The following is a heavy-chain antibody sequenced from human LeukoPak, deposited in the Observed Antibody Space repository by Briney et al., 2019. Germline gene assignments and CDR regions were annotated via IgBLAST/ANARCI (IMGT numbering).Heavy chain of an antibody. CDR1: GFIVSSNY. D-gene: IGHD3-9*01. Sequence: GGSLRLSCAASGFIVSSNYMNWVRQAPGKGLEWVAVIYSSGTTYYADSVKGRFTISRDNSKNTLYLQMNSLRAEDTAVYYCARAFYDILTGYYLDYWGQGTLVTVSS. V-gene: IGHV3-53*01. CDR3: ARAFYDILTGYYLDY. J-gene: IGHJ4*02. CDR2: IYSSGTT.